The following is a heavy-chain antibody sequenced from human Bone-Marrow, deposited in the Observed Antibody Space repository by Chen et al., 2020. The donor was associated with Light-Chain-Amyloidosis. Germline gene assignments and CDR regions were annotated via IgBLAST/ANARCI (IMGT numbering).Heavy chain of an antibody. CDR1: GYTFPNYW. Sequence: EVQLALSGPEVQKPGESLKISCEGAGYTFPNYWIGWVREMPGKGLEWMGVIYPDDSDARYSPSFEGQVTISADKSITTAYLQWRSLKASDTAMYYCARRRDGYNFDYWGQGTLVTVSS. CDR2: IYPDDSDA. V-gene: IGHV5-51*01. J-gene: IGHJ4*02. D-gene: IGHD5-12*01. CDR3: ARRRDGYNFDY.